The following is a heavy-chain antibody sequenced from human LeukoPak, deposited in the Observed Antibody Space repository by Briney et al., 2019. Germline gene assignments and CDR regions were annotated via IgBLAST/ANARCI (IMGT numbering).Heavy chain of an antibody. CDR1: GGSIRDTSFY. V-gene: IGHV4-39*07. J-gene: IGHJ6*03. Sequence: PSETLSLTCTVSGGSIRDTSFYWGWLREPPGKGLEWIGTFYKDGSTFYNPSLKTRVLISADTSKNQFSLKLTSVTAADRAVYYCARQYYYYYMDVWGKGTTVTVSS. CDR3: ARQYYYYYMDV. CDR2: FYKDGST.